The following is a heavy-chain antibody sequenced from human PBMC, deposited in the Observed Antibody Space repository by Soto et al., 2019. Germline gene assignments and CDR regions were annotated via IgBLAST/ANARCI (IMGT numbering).Heavy chain of an antibody. Sequence: QVQLQESGPGLVKASETLSLTCTVSGGSISNYYCSWIRQPPGKGLEWIGYIYYSGSTNYNPSLKSRVTISVDTSKSQFSLKRSPVTAADTAVYYCARAGAATLSDYWGQGTLVTVSS. V-gene: IGHV4-59*01. CDR2: IYYSGST. CDR3: ARAGAATLSDY. CDR1: GGSISNYY. J-gene: IGHJ4*02. D-gene: IGHD2-15*01.